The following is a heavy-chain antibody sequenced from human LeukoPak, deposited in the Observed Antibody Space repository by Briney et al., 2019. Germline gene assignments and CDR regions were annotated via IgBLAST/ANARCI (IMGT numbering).Heavy chain of an antibody. CDR3: ARRGTGWYQFGMDV. CDR1: GVSISSGGYS. Sequence: SQTLSLTCAVSGVSISSGGYSWSWIRQPPGKGLEWIGYIYHSGSTYYNPSLKSRVTISVDRSKNQFSLKLSSVTAADTAVYYCARRGTGWYQFGMDVWGQGTTVTVS. D-gene: IGHD6-19*01. V-gene: IGHV4-30-2*01. CDR2: IYHSGST. J-gene: IGHJ6*02.